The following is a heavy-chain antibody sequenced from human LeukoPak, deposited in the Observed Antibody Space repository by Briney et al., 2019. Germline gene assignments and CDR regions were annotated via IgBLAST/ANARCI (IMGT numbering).Heavy chain of an antibody. CDR2: IYSGGST. V-gene: IGHV3-66*01. Sequence: GGSLRLSCAASGFTVSSNYMSWVRQAPGKGLEWVSVIYSGGSTYYADSVKGRFTISRDNSKNTLYLQMNSLRAEDTAVYYCARVGRSIVVVPAAIGDAFDIWGQGTMVTVSS. CDR3: ARVGRSIVVVPAAIGDAFDI. J-gene: IGHJ3*02. CDR1: GFTVSSNY. D-gene: IGHD2-2*01.